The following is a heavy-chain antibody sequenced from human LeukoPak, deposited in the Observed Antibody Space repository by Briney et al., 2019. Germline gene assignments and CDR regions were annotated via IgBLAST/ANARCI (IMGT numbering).Heavy chain of an antibody. CDR3: AIENWDFDF. CDR2: KRFNGN. CDR1: EFTFSNYA. V-gene: IGHV3-30*02. D-gene: IGHD7-27*01. J-gene: IGHJ4*02. Sequence: GGSLRLSCAASEFTFSNYAIHWVGQAPGKGLGGVATKRFNGNFYADYVKGRFTISRDNSNSTVSLQMDTLRTEDTALYYCAIENWDFDFWGQGTLVTVSS.